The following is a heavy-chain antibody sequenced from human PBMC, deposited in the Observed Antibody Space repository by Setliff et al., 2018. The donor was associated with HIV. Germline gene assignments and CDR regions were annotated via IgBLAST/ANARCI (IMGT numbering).Heavy chain of an antibody. Sequence: PSETVSLTCTVSGGSISSYFWTWIRQSPEKGLEWIGYIYRYGSPNYNPSLQSRVTLSVDTSKNQFSLTLTSVTAADTAVYYCARGGRSDGYHIASWGQGILVTVSS. CDR3: ARGGRSDGYHIAS. CDR1: GGSISSYF. V-gene: IGHV4-59*01. D-gene: IGHD2-15*01. CDR2: IYRYGSP. J-gene: IGHJ4*02.